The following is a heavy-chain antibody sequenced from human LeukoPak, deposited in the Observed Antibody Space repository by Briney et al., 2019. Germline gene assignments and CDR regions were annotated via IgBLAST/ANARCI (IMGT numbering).Heavy chain of an antibody. J-gene: IGHJ5*02. Sequence: SETLSLTCSVSGDSVSRSDSYWDWIRQPPGKGLEWIGEINHSGSTNYNPSLKSRVTISVDTSKNQFSLKLSSVTAADTAVYYCARLSSYYYDSSLDPWGQGTLVTVSS. CDR1: GDSVSRSDSY. CDR3: ARLSSYYYDSSLDP. V-gene: IGHV4-34*01. CDR2: INHSGST. D-gene: IGHD3-22*01.